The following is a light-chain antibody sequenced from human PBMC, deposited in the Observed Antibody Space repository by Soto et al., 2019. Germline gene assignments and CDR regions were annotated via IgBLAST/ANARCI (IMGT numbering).Light chain of an antibody. CDR2: GAS. V-gene: IGKV3-20*01. Sequence: ENVLTQSPGTLSLSPGERATLSCRASQSVSSNYLAWYQQKPGQPPRLLIYGASSRATGIPDRFTGSGSGTDFTLTISRLEPEDFAVYYCQQYGSSPSWTFGQGTKVEIK. J-gene: IGKJ1*01. CDR1: QSVSSNY. CDR3: QQYGSSPSWT.